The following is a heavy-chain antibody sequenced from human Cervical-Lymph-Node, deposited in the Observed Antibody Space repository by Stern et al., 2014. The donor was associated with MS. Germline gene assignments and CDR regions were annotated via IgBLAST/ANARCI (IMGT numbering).Heavy chain of an antibody. CDR2: IYYSGST. CDR3: ARSSWGGLDL. Sequence: QVQLQASGPGLGKPSQTMSLTCTVSGGSIRSGGYYWSWIRQRPGKGLEWIGYIYYSGSTDYNPSLKSRLTISVDTSKNQFSLRLTSVTAADTAVYYCARSSWGGLDLWGRGTLVFVSS. V-gene: IGHV4-31*03. J-gene: IGHJ2*01. CDR1: GGSIRSGGYY. D-gene: IGHD1-26*01.